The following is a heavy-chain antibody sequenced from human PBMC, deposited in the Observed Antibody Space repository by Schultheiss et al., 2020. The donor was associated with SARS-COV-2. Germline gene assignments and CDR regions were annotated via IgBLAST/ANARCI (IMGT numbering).Heavy chain of an antibody. Sequence: GGSLRLSCAASGFTVSSNYMSWVRQAPGKGLEWVSYISSSGSTIYYADSVKGRFTISRDNSKNTLYLQMNSLRAEDTAVYYCARGRGGYYYYGMDVWGQGTTVTVSS. CDR1: GFTVSSNY. CDR3: ARGRGGYYYYGMDV. D-gene: IGHD3-16*01. CDR2: ISSSGSTI. V-gene: IGHV3-48*01. J-gene: IGHJ6*02.